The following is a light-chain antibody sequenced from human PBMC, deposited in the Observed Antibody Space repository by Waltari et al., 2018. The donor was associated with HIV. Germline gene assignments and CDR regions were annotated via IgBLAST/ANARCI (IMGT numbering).Light chain of an antibody. J-gene: IGLJ2*01. CDR2: TNN. V-gene: IGLV1-47*01. Sequence: QSVLTQPPSASGTPGQRVTISCPGSSPNIGRNYVYWYQQLPGTAPKLLIYTNNQRPSGVPDRFSGSKSGTSASLAISGLRSEDEADYYCAAWDASLSVVFGGGTKLTVL. CDR3: AAWDASLSVV. CDR1: SPNIGRNY.